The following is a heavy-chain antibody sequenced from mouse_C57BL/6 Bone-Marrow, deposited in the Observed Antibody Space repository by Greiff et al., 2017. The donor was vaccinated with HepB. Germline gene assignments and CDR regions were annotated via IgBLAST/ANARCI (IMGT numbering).Heavy chain of an antibody. D-gene: IGHD2-5*01. CDR3: ARGTYYSNYEFAY. CDR2: IFPGSGST. Sequence: QVQLKESGPELVKPGASVKISCKASGYTFTDYYINWVKQRPGQGLEWIGWIFPGSGSTYYNEKFKGKATLTVDKSSSTAYMLLSSLTSEDSAVYVCARGTYYSNYEFAYWGQGTLVTVSA. V-gene: IGHV1-75*01. J-gene: IGHJ3*01. CDR1: GYTFTDYY.